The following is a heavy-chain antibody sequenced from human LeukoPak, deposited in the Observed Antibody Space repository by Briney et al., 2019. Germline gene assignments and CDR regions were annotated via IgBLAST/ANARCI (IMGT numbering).Heavy chain of an antibody. CDR2: INPNSGGT. CDR1: GYTFTGYY. D-gene: IGHD3-3*01. J-gene: IGHJ4*02. Sequence: GASVKVSCKASGYTFTGYYMHWVRQAPGQGLEWMGWINPNSGGTNYAQKFQGRVTMTRDTSTSTAYMELSRLRSDDTAVYYCARGLSITIFGVVMFDYWGQGTLVTVSS. V-gene: IGHV1-2*02. CDR3: ARGLSITIFGVVMFDY.